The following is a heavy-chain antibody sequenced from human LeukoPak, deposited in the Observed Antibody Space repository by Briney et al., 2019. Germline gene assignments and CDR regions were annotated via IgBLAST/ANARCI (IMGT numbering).Heavy chain of an antibody. V-gene: IGHV3-33*01. J-gene: IGHJ4*02. CDR3: ARDHAFSPDY. Sequence: GGSLRLSCAASGYTFSSYGMHWVRQAPGKGLEWVAVIWYDGNNKYYVDSVKGRFTISRDNSKNTLYLQVNSLRAEDTAVYYCARDHAFSPDYWGQGTLVTVSS. CDR2: IWYDGNNK. CDR1: GYTFSSYG. D-gene: IGHD2/OR15-2a*01.